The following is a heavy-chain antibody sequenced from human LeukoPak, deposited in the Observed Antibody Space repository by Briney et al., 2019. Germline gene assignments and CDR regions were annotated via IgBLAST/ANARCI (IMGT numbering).Heavy chain of an antibody. Sequence: SQTLSLTCTVSGGSISSGGYYWSWIRQHPGKGLEWIGYIYYSGSTYYNPSLKSRVTISVDTSRNQFSLKLSSVTAADTAVYYCARGSTRSSWYTDYWGQGTLVTVSS. J-gene: IGHJ4*02. CDR2: IYYSGST. CDR3: ARGSTRSSWYTDY. D-gene: IGHD6-13*01. CDR1: GGSISSGGYY. V-gene: IGHV4-31*03.